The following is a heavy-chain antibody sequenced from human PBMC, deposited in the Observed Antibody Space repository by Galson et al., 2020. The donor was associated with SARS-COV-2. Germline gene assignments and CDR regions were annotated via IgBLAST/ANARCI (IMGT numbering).Heavy chain of an antibody. V-gene: IGHV3-74*01. J-gene: IGHJ4*02. Sequence: GGSLRLSCAASGVSFSSYWMHWLRQAPGKGLVWVSRISSDGTRTNYADFVKGRFTISRDNAKNTLYLQMNSLRAEDAAVYYCRAIRGGGDYWGQGTPVTVSS. CDR1: GVSFSSYW. CDR2: ISSDGTRT. D-gene: IGHD2-21*01. CDR3: RAIRGGGDY.